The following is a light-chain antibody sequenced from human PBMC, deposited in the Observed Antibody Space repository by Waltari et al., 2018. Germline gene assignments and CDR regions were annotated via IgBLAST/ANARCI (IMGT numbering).Light chain of an antibody. CDR3: QQHSNWPIT. J-gene: IGKJ5*01. V-gene: IGKV3-11*01. CDR2: DAS. CDR1: QSVSSY. Sequence: EIVLTQSPTTLSLSPGERATLSCRASQSVSSYLVWYQQKPGQAPKFLIYDASNRATGVPARFSGSGSGTDFTLTINSLEPEDFAVYYCQQHSNWPITFGQGTRLEIK.